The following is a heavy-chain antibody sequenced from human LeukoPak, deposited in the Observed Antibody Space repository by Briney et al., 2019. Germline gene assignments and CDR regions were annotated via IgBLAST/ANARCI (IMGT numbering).Heavy chain of an antibody. CDR2: IYTSGST. D-gene: IGHD3-22*01. CDR3: ARAQDSSGYYGPRAAFDI. V-gene: IGHV4-61*02. CDR1: GGSISSSSYY. Sequence: SETLSLTCTVSGGSISSSSYYWGWIRQPAGKGLEWIGRIYTSGSTNYNPSLKSRVTMSVDTSKNQFSLKLSSVTAADTAVYYCARAQDSSGYYGPRAAFDIWGQGTMVTVSS. J-gene: IGHJ3*02.